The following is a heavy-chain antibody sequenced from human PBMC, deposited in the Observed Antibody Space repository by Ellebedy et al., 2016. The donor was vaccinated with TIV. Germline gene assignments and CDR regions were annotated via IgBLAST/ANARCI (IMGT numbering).Heavy chain of an antibody. CDR2: IKRKTDGGTI. Sequence: GESLKISCAASGLTLSNAWMHWVRPAPGKGLEWVGRIKRKTDGGTIDYGAPVKGRFTISRDDSKNTLYLQMNSLKTEDTAVYYCATETETAGYWGQGTMVTVSS. CDR1: GLTLSNAW. V-gene: IGHV3-15*07. CDR3: ATETETAGY. D-gene: IGHD2-21*02. J-gene: IGHJ4*02.